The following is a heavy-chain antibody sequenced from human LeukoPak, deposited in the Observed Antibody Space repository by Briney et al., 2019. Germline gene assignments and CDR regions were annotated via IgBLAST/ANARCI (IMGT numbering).Heavy chain of an antibody. CDR3: VKEAVPRLCDWYDY. CDR1: GFTFSSYG. J-gene: IGHJ4*02. CDR2: ISYEGRTI. V-gene: IGHV3-30*18. Sequence: GGSLRLSCTASGFTFSSYGMHWVRPAPGKGLEWVAVISYEGRTIYYEDSATGRLTISRDNSKNTLYLQMNSLRPEDTAVYYCVKEAVPRLCDWYDYWGQGTLVTVS. D-gene: IGHD6-19*01.